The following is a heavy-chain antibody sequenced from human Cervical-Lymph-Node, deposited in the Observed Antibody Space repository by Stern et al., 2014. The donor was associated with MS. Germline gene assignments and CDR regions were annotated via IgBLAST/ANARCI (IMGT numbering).Heavy chain of an antibody. CDR1: GFTFSSYS. Sequence: VQLVQSGGGVVQPGGSLRLSCAASGFTFSSYSMNWVRQAPGKGLEWISYISGSSRAIYYADSVKGRFTISRDNAKKSLFLQMNSLRDEDTAVYYCVRDSVVVTAAVPFDYWGQGILVTVSS. CDR3: VRDSVVVTAAVPFDY. CDR2: ISGSSRAI. V-gene: IGHV3-48*02. D-gene: IGHD2-21*02. J-gene: IGHJ4*02.